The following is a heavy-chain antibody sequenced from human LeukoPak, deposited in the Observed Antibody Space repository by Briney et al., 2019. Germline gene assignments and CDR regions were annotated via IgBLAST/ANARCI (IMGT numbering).Heavy chain of an antibody. V-gene: IGHV4-4*07. CDR1: GGSISSDY. D-gene: IGHD3-16*01. Sequence: SETLSLTCTVSGGSISSDYWSWTRQPAGKGLEWIGRIDTTGNTNCNPSLKSRVTMSVDTSKNQFSLKLSSVTAADTAVYYCARVRSKDVWRSYGSYYYYYYMDVWGTGTTVTISS. J-gene: IGHJ6*03. CDR2: IDTTGNT. CDR3: ARVRSKDVWRSYGSYYYYYYMDV.